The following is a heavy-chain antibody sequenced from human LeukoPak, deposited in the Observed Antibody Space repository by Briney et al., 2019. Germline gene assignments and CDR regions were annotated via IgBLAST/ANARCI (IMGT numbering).Heavy chain of an antibody. CDR3: AKDHYYDSSGYTFFGY. CDR1: GFTFSSYA. J-gene: IGHJ4*02. CDR2: ISGSGGST. Sequence: GGSLRLSCAASGFTFSSYAMSWVRQAPGKGLEWVSAISGSGGSTNYADSVKGRFTISRDNSKNTLYLQMNSLRAEDTAVYYCAKDHYYDSSGYTFFGYWGQGTLVTVSS. V-gene: IGHV3-23*01. D-gene: IGHD3-22*01.